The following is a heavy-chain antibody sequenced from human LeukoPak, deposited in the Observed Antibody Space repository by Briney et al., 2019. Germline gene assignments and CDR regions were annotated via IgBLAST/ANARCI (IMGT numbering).Heavy chain of an antibody. CDR1: GGSISSYY. CDR2: IYYSGST. Sequence: SETLSLTCTVSGGSISSYYWSWIRQPPGKGLEWIGYIYYSGSTNYNPSLKSRVTISVDTSKNQFSLKLSSVTAAGTAVYYCARVLWFGELMDAFDIWGQGTMVTVSS. D-gene: IGHD3-10*01. CDR3: ARVLWFGELMDAFDI. V-gene: IGHV4-59*01. J-gene: IGHJ3*02.